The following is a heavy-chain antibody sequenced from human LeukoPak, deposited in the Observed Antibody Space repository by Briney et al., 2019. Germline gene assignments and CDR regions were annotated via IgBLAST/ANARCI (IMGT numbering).Heavy chain of an antibody. Sequence: GSVQISCKAYGYTFTCYDVNWVRQATGQGLECIGSVNPNSGNTTYAQKLQGRITMTRDTSITTPYIELSTLTSEDTAVYYCARRGPYQVVALPPHWFDRWGQGTLVTVSS. V-gene: IGHV1-8*02. D-gene: IGHD2-15*01. CDR3: ARRGPYQVVALPPHWFDR. J-gene: IGHJ5*02. CDR1: GYTFTCYD. CDR2: VNPNSGNT.